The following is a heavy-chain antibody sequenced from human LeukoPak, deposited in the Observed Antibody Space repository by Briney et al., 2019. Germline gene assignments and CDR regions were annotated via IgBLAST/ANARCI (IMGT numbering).Heavy chain of an antibody. J-gene: IGHJ4*02. CDR2: FKSKTDGGAT. Sequence: GGSLRLSCVASGFTFSEFTFSNAWMSWVRQAPAKGLEWVGRFKSKTDGGATDYAAPVKGRFTISRDVSKTTLFLQMNSLKTEDTAVYYCTADNCGSTSCYAHYWGQGTLVTVSS. V-gene: IGHV3-15*01. CDR3: TADNCGSTSCYAHY. CDR1: GFTFSEFTFSNAW. D-gene: IGHD2-2*01.